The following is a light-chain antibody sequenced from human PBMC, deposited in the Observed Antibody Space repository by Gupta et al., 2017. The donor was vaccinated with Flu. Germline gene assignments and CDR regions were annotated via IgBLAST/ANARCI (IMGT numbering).Light chain of an antibody. CDR2: YEY. J-gene: IGLJ1*01. V-gene: IGLV1-44*01. CDR1: CGNIGTKN. Sequence: RGNIAWSGCCGNIGTKNEDWYQQQPGSAPKLLIFYEYNGRSGVPDRLFAANSGTTASTVTSGRQSEEEADDYCAAWADSMGGWVFGTGTKVTVL. CDR3: AAWADSMGGWV.